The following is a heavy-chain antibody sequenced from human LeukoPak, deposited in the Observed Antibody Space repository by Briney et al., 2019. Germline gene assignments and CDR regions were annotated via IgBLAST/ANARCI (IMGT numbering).Heavy chain of an antibody. J-gene: IGHJ4*02. D-gene: IGHD4-17*01. Sequence: GGSLRLSCAASGFTFSGYWMHWVRQVPGKGLVWVSRIDHYGTGTSYADSVKGRFTISRDNAKNTLYLQMNSLRVEDTAIYYCTSDGHGDDPIDSWGRGILVTVSS. V-gene: IGHV3-74*01. CDR3: TSDGHGDDPIDS. CDR2: IDHYGTGT. CDR1: GFTFSGYW.